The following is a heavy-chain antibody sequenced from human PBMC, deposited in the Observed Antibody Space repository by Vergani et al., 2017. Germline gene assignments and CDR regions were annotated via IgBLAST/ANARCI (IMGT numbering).Heavy chain of an antibody. D-gene: IGHD7-27*01. V-gene: IGHV1-69*01. CDR2: IIPIFGTA. CDR3: ASPLNWGHDAFDM. Sequence: QVQLVQSGAEVEKPGSSVKVSCKASGGTFSSYAISWVRQAPGQGLEWMGGIIPIFGTANYAQKFQGRVTITADESTSTAYMELSSLRSADTAVYYCASPLNWGHDAFDMWSGGTMVTVSS. CDR1: GGTFSSYA. J-gene: IGHJ3*02.